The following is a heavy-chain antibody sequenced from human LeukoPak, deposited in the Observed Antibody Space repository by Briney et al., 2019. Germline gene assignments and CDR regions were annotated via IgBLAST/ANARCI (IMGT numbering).Heavy chain of an antibody. D-gene: IGHD4-23*01. J-gene: IGHJ4*02. CDR1: GFTFSSYR. CDR3: ARRAGGYSHPYDY. CDR2: INSDGSST. V-gene: IGHV3-74*01. Sequence: GGSLRLFCAASGFTFSSYRMHWVRQAPGKGLVWVSRINSDGSSTSYADSVKGRFTIYRDNSKNTLYLQMNSLRAEDTAVYYCARRAGGYSHPYDYWGQGILVTVSS.